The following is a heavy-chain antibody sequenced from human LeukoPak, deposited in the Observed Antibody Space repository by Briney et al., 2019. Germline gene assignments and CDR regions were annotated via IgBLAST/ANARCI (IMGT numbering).Heavy chain of an antibody. Sequence: PGGSLRLSCAASGFTFSSYEMNWVRQAPGKGLEWVSYISSSGSTIYYADSVKGRFTISRDNAKNSLHLQMNSLRAEDTAVYYCAAAVAGTLQEIDYWGQGTLVTVSS. CDR1: GFTFSSYE. D-gene: IGHD6-19*01. CDR3: AAAVAGTLQEIDY. CDR2: ISSSGSTI. J-gene: IGHJ4*02. V-gene: IGHV3-48*03.